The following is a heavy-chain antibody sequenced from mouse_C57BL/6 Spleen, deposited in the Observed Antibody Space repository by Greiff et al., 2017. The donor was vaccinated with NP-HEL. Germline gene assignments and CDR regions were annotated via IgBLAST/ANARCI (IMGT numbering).Heavy chain of an antibody. Sequence: EVMLVESGGGLVKPGGSLKLSCAASGFTFSDYGMHWVRQAPEKGLEWVAYISSGSSTIYYADTVKGRFTISRDNAKNTLFLQMTSLRSEDTAMYYCARRRYGSSYYFDYWGQGTTLTVSS. CDR3: ARRRYGSSYYFDY. J-gene: IGHJ2*01. V-gene: IGHV5-17*01. D-gene: IGHD1-1*01. CDR2: ISSGSSTI. CDR1: GFTFSDYG.